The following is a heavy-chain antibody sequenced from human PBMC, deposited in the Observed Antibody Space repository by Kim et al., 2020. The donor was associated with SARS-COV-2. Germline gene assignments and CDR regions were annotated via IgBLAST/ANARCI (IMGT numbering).Heavy chain of an antibody. D-gene: IGHD4-17*01. CDR1: GFTFSSYD. CDR3: ARDRYGGAFDI. CDR2: IGTAGDT. Sequence: GGSLRLSCAASGFTFSSYDMHWVRQATGKGLEWVSAIGTAGDTYYPGSVKGRFTISRENAKNSLYLQMNSLRAGDTAVYYCARDRYGGAFDIWGQGTMVTVSS. V-gene: IGHV3-13*04. J-gene: IGHJ3*02.